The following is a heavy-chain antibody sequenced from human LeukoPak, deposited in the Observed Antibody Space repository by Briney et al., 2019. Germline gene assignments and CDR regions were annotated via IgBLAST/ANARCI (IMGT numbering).Heavy chain of an antibody. V-gene: IGHV4-59*01. J-gene: IGHJ6*03. CDR1: GGSIRSYY. D-gene: IGHD6-6*01. CDR3: ARGGGLDYYYYYMDV. CDR2: IYYSGST. Sequence: SETLSLTCTVSGGSIRSYYWSWIRQPPGKGLEWIGYIYYSGSTNYNPSLKSRVTISVGTSKNQFSLKLSSVTAADTAVYYCARGGGLDYYYYYMDVWGKGTTVTISS.